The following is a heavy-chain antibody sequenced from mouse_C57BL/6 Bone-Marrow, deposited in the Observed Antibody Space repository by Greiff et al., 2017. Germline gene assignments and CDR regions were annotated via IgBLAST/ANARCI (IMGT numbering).Heavy chain of an antibody. CDR3: ARSTTVQFAY. CDR1: GYTFTSYW. D-gene: IGHD1-1*01. V-gene: IGHV1-52*01. J-gene: IGHJ3*01. Sequence: QVQLKQPGAELVRPGSSVKLSCKASGYTFTSYWMHWVKQRPIQGLEWIGNIDPSDSETHYNQKFKDKATLTVDKSSSTAYMQLSSLTSEDSAVYYCARSTTVQFAYWGQGTLVTVSA. CDR2: IDPSDSET.